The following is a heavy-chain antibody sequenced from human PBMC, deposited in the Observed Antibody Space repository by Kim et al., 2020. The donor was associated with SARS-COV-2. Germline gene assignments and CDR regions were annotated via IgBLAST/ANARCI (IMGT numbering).Heavy chain of an antibody. CDR3: AKCAGGSSCH. D-gene: IGHD2-15*01. V-gene: IGHV3-23*01. Sequence: TYYADSVKGQFTSSRDNSMNTLYLQMNSLGAEDTAVYYCAKCAGGSSCHWGQGTLVTVSS. CDR2: T. J-gene: IGHJ4*02.